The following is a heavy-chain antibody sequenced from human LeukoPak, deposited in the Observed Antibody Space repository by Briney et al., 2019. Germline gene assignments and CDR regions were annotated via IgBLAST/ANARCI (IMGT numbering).Heavy chain of an antibody. D-gene: IGHD4-11*01. CDR1: GGSISSGGYY. CDR2: IYYSGST. V-gene: IGHV4-31*03. J-gene: IGHJ4*02. CDR3: ARVQTVELPYFDY. Sequence: SQTLSLTCTVSGGSISSGGYYCSWIRQHPGKGLEWIGYIYYSGSTYYNPSLKSRVTISVDTSKNQFSLKLSSVTAADTAVYYCARVQTVELPYFDYWGQGTLVTVSS.